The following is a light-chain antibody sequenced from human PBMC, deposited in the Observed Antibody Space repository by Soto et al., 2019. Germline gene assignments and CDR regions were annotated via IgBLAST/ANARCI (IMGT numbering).Light chain of an antibody. J-gene: IGKJ5*01. CDR1: QGISNY. Sequence: DIQMTQSPSSLSAYLGDRVTITCRASQGISNYLAWYQQKPGRLPKLLIYAASTLQSGVPSRFSGSGSGTDFTLTISSLQPEDFATYYCQQSYSTSITFGQGTRLEIK. V-gene: IGKV1-27*01. CDR2: AAS. CDR3: QQSYSTSIT.